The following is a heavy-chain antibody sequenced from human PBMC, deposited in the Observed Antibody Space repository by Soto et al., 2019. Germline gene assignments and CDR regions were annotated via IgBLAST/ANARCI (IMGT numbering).Heavy chain of an antibody. J-gene: IGHJ4*02. V-gene: IGHV4-34*01. CDR2: INHSGST. CDR3: ARGSITMVRGVTDEFDY. Sequence: PSETLSLTCAVYGGSFSGYYWSWIRQPPGKGLEWIGKINHSGSTNYNPSLKSRVTISVDTSKNQFSLKLSSVTAADTAVYYCARGSITMVRGVTDEFDYWGQGTLVTVSS. CDR1: GGSFSGYY. D-gene: IGHD3-10*01.